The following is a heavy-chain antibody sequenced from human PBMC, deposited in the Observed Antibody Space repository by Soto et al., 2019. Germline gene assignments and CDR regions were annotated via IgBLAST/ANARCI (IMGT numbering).Heavy chain of an antibody. CDR3: AATDIVVVPAAMPGWFDP. CDR2: IVVGSGNT. CDR1: GFTFTSSA. Sequence: GASVKVSCKASGFTFTSSAVQWVRQARGQRLEWIGWIVVGSGNTNYAQKFQERVTITRDMSTSTAYMGLSSLRSEDTAVYYCAATDIVVVPAAMPGWFDPWGQGTLVTVSS. V-gene: IGHV1-58*01. J-gene: IGHJ5*02. D-gene: IGHD2-2*01.